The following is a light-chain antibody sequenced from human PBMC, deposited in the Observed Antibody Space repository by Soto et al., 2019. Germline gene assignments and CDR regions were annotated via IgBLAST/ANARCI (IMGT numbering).Light chain of an antibody. CDR1: QSVGNN. J-gene: IGKJ4*01. CDR3: QQYGDWPLT. CDR2: ATS. V-gene: IGKV3-15*01. Sequence: EIVVTQSPATLSVSPGERATLSCRASQSVGNNFAWYQQKPGQAPRLLIFATSTRATGVPARFSGSGSGTEFTLTISSLQSEDAVYYCQQYGDWPLTFGGGAKVEIE.